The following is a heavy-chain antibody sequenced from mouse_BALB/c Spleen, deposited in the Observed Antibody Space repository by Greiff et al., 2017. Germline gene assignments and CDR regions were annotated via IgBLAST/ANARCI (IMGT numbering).Heavy chain of an antibody. D-gene: IGHD1-1*01. V-gene: IGHV1-85*01. J-gene: IGHJ4*01. CDR1: GYTFTSYD. CDR2: IFRGGGST. CDR3: ARCGYGSALDY. Sequence: QVQLLQSGAELVKPGASVKLSCKASGYTFTSYDISWVRQTPEKGLEWIGWIFRGGGSTKYTEKLKGQVTMTTDNSYNTAYMQLSRLTSEDSAVYYCARCGYGSALDYWGQGTSVTVSS.